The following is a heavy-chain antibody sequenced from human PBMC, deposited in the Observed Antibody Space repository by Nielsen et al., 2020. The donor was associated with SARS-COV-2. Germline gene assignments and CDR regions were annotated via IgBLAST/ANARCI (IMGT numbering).Heavy chain of an antibody. V-gene: IGHV1-3*01. CDR2: INAGNGYT. CDR1: GYRFTSYA. CDR3: ARGGVNGWWDY. J-gene: IGHJ4*02. Sequence: ASVKVSCKASGYRFTSYAIHWVRQAPGQGLESMGWINAGNGYTEYSQNFQGRVTITTDTSATIAYMEVRYLKSEDTAVFYCARGGVNGWWDYWGQGTLVTVSS. D-gene: IGHD6-19*01.